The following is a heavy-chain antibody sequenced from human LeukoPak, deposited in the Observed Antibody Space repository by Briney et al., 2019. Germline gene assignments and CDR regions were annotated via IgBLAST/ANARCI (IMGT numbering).Heavy chain of an antibody. D-gene: IGHD5/OR15-5a*01. V-gene: IGHV3-23*01. CDR3: AKIVSLDHDY. J-gene: IGHJ4*02. Sequence: GGSLRLSCAASGFTFSSYAMRWVRQAPGKGLEWVSAISESGGSTYYADSVKGRFTISRDNSKNTLYLQMNSLRAEDTAVYYCAKIVSLDHDYWGQGTLVTVSS. CDR1: GFTFSSYA. CDR2: ISESGGST.